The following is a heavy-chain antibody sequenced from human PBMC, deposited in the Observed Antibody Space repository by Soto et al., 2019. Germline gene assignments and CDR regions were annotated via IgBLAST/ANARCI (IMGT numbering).Heavy chain of an antibody. Sequence: SETLSLTCTVSGGSVSSGGYYWSWIRQHPGKGLEWIGYIYYSGSTYYNPSLKSRVTISVDTSKNQFSLKLSSVTAADTAVYYCARSHIQVSRYFDWLPKINWFDPWGQGTLVTVSS. CDR3: ARSHIQVSRYFDWLPKINWFDP. D-gene: IGHD3-9*01. J-gene: IGHJ5*02. CDR2: IYYSGST. CDR1: GGSVSSGGYY. V-gene: IGHV4-31*03.